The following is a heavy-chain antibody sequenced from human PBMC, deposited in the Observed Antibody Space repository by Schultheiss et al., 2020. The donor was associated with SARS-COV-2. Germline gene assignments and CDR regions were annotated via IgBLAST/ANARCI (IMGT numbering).Heavy chain of an antibody. D-gene: IGHD1-7*01. CDR2: ISSSSSYI. CDR1: GFTFSSYS. CDR3: ARESGAGITGTYYYYGMDV. V-gene: IGHV3-21*04. J-gene: IGHJ6*02. Sequence: GGSLRLSCAASGFTFSSYSMNWVRQAPGKGLEWVSSISSSSSYIYYADSVKGRFTISRDNAKNSLYLQMNSLRAEDTAVYYCARESGAGITGTYYYYGMDVWGQGTTVTVSS.